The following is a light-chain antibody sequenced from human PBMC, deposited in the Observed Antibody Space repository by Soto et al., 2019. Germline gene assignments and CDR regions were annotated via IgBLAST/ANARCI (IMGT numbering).Light chain of an antibody. V-gene: IGKV3-20*01. CDR1: QSITSSY. CDR2: GTI. Sequence: EIVLTQSPGTLSLSPGERATLSCRASQSITSSYLAWYQQKPGQAPRLLISGTISRATGIPDRFSGSGSGTDFSLTISRLEPEDFGVYYCQQYGSPLWTCGQGTKVEIK. CDR3: QQYGSPLWT. J-gene: IGKJ1*01.